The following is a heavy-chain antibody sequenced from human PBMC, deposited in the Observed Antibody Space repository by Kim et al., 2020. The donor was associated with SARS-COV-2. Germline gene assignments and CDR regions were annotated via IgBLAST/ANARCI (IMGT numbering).Heavy chain of an antibody. V-gene: IGHV1-69*04. CDR2: IIPILGIA. J-gene: IGHJ6*02. CDR1: GGTFSSYA. CDR3: ARGTGECLGYCSSTSFYYYGMDV. D-gene: IGHD2-2*01. Sequence: SVKVSCKASGGTFSSYAISWVRQAPGQGLEWMGRIIPILGIANYAQKFQGRVTITADKSTSTAYMELSSLRSEDTAVYYCARGTGECLGYCSSTSFYYYGMDVWGQGTTVTVSS.